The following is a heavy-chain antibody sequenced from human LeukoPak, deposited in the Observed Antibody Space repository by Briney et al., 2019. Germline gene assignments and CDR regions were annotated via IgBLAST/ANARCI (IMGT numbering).Heavy chain of an antibody. CDR3: ARGGPDSSNWYDFNY. Sequence: KPSETLSLTCSVSGDSISRYYWSWIRQSPGKGPEWIGYWYYGSTKYNPSLKSRVTISLDTSKKQFSLQVGFVNAADAAVYYCARGGPDSSNWYDFNYWGQGTLVTVPS. CDR2: WYYGST. D-gene: IGHD6-13*01. J-gene: IGHJ4*02. CDR1: GDSISRYY. V-gene: IGHV4-59*01.